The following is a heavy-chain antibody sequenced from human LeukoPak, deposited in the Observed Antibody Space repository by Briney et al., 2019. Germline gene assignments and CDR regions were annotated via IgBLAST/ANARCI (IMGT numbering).Heavy chain of an antibody. CDR2: IRSKAYGRTT. V-gene: IGHV3-49*03. J-gene: IGHJ3*02. CDR3: TRDGRITIFEEDHDAFDI. Sequence: GGSRRLSCTASGFTSGDYAMSWFRHPPGKGLEWVGFIRSKAYGRTTEYAAYVKGRFTISRDDSKSIAYLQMNSLKTEDTAVYYCTRDGRITIFEEDHDAFDIWGQGTMVTVSS. CDR1: GFTSGDYA. D-gene: IGHD3-3*01.